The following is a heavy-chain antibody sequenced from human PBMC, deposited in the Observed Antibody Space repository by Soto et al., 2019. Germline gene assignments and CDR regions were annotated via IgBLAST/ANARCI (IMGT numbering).Heavy chain of an antibody. Sequence: ASVKVSCKASGYTFTDYYMHWVRQAPGQGLEWLGWINPNSGGTNCAQRFQGSVTMTRDTSISTAYMELSRLRSDDSAVYYCARSEPNYDFWNDLISLDTFDIWGQGTMVTVSS. CDR2: INPNSGGT. CDR3: ARSEPNYDFWNDLISLDTFDI. D-gene: IGHD3-3*01. J-gene: IGHJ3*02. V-gene: IGHV1-2*02. CDR1: GYTFTDYY.